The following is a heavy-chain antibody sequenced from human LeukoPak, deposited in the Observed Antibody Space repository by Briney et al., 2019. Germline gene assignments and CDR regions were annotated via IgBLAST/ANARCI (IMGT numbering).Heavy chain of an antibody. D-gene: IGHD3-10*01. CDR3: AKQTTGYSGSGVDY. CDR1: GFTFSSYA. Sequence: PGGSLRLSCAASGFTFSSYAMSWVRQAPGKGLEWVSGISDSGDRAHYADSVKGRFTISRDNSKNTLYLQMNSLSAEDTAVYFCAKQTTGYSGSGVDYWGQGTLVSVSS. V-gene: IGHV3-23*01. CDR2: ISDSGDRA. J-gene: IGHJ4*02.